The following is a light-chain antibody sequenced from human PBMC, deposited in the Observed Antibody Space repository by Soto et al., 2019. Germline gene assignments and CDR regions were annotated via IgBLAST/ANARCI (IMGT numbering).Light chain of an antibody. Sequence: DIQMTQSPSSLSASVGDRATITCRASQTIDTYLNWYQQNPGKAPKLLIYAASTFQNGVPSRFSGSGSGTDFTLTISSLQPEDFATYYCQQSTCIPYTVGQGTKLEIK. V-gene: IGKV1-39*01. J-gene: IGKJ2*01. CDR3: QQSTCIPYT. CDR1: QTIDTY. CDR2: AAS.